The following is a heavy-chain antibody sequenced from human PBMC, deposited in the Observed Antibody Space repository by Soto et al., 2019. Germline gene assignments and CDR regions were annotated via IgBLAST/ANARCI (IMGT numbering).Heavy chain of an antibody. Sequence: QVQLVQSGAEVKKPGSSVKVSCKASGGTFSSYAISWVRQAPGQGLEWMGGVIPIFGTANYAQKFQGRVTITADESTSTACLELSSVRSEDTAVYYFARASPTHSGLFYWGQGTVVIVSA. J-gene: IGHJ4*02. D-gene: IGHD3-22*01. CDR3: ARASPTHSGLFY. V-gene: IGHV1-69*01. CDR2: VIPIFGTA. CDR1: GGTFSSYA.